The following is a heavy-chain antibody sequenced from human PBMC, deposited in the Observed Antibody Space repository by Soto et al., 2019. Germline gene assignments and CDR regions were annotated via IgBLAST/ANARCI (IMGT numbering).Heavy chain of an antibody. Sequence: QVQLVESGGGVVQPGRSLRLSCAASGFTFSTYGMHWVRQPPGKGLEWVAVISSDGKSEHYADPVKGRFSISRDNSKNTLSLQMNSLRVEDTAVYYCAKPITTYSGDSRGREALVDYWGQGTLVTVSS. CDR2: ISSDGKSE. D-gene: IGHD3-22*01. J-gene: IGHJ4*02. V-gene: IGHV3-30*18. CDR3: AKPITTYSGDSRGREALVDY. CDR1: GFTFSTYG.